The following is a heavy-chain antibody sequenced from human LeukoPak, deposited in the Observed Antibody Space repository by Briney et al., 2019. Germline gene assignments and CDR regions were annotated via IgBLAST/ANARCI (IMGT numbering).Heavy chain of an antibody. Sequence: GGSLRLSCAASGFTFSSYAMHWVRQAPGKGQEWVAVISYDGSNKYYADSVKGRFTISRDNSKNTLYLQMNSLRAEDTAVYYCARVTGRITIFGGFDYWGQGTLVTVSS. CDR2: ISYDGSNK. D-gene: IGHD3-3*01. V-gene: IGHV3-30-3*01. J-gene: IGHJ4*02. CDR1: GFTFSSYA. CDR3: ARVTGRITIFGGFDY.